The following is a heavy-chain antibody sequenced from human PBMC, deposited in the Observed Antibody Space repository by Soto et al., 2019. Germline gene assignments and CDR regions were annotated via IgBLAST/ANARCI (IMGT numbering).Heavy chain of an antibody. CDR1: GYTFNNYG. D-gene: IGHD3-10*01. CDR3: ARDGYYGSGSYGMDV. J-gene: IGHJ6*02. CDR2: IRDYNGKT. V-gene: IGHV1-18*01. Sequence: QVQLVQSGPEVKKPGASVKVSCKTSGYTFNNYGISWVRQAPGQGLEWMGWIRDYNGKTNYPQKFQGRVTMTTDTSPKTVYMVLTSLRSDDTAVYYCARDGYYGSGSYGMDVWGRGTTVTVSS.